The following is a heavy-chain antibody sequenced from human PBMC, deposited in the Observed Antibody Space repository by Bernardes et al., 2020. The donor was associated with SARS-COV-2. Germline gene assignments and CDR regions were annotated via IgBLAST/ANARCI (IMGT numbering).Heavy chain of an antibody. D-gene: IGHD3-10*01. Sequence: GGSLRLSCAASGFTFSIYAMSWVRQAPGKVLEWVSGISGSGGSTYYADFVKGRFTISRDNSKNTLYLQMNSLRAEDTAVYYCAKDMGYYYGMDVWGQGTTVTVSS. J-gene: IGHJ6*02. CDR1: GFTFSIYA. CDR3: AKDMGYYYGMDV. CDR2: ISGSGGST. V-gene: IGHV3-23*01.